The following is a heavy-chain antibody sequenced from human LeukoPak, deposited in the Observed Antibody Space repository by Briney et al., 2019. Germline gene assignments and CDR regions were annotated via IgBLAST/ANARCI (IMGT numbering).Heavy chain of an antibody. Sequence: SETLSLTCAAYGGSFSGYYWSWIRQPPGKGLEWIGEINHSGSTNYNPSLKSRVTISVDTSKNQFSLKLSSVTAADTAVYYCARDGDSSSSQRDYDYWGQGTLVTVSS. J-gene: IGHJ4*02. D-gene: IGHD6-13*01. CDR2: INHSGST. CDR3: ARDGDSSSSQRDYDY. V-gene: IGHV4-34*01. CDR1: GGSFSGYY.